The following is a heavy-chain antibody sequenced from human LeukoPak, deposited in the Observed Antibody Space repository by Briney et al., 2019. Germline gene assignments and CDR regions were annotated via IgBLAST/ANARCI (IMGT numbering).Heavy chain of an antibody. CDR2: TNPNSGNT. J-gene: IGHJ5*02. V-gene: IGHV1-8*03. D-gene: IGHD3-9*01. Sequence: GASVKVSCKASGYTFTSYDINWVRQATGQGLEWMGWTNPNSGNTGYAQKFQGRVTITRNTSISTAYMELSSLRSEDTAVYYCARGLVDYDILTGSRLNWFDPWGQGTLVTVSS. CDR3: ARGLVDYDILTGSRLNWFDP. CDR1: GYTFTSYD.